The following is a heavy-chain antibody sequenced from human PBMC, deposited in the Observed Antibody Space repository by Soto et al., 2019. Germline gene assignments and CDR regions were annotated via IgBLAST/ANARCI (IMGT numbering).Heavy chain of an antibody. V-gene: IGHV4-39*01. J-gene: IGHJ1*01. CDR3: ASHPQTYYDILTGYYGASYFQH. D-gene: IGHD3-9*01. CDR2: IYYSGST. Sequence: PSETLSLTCTVSGGSISSNSYYWGWIRQPPGKGLEWIGSIYYSGSTYYNPSLKSRVTISVDTSKNQFSLKLSSVTAADTAVYYCASHPQTYYDILTGYYGASYFQHWGQGTLVTVS. CDR1: GGSISSNSYY.